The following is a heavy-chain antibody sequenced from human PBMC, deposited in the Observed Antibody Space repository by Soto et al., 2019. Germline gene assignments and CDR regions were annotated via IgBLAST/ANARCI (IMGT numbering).Heavy chain of an antibody. V-gene: IGHV4-59*12. J-gene: IGHJ3*02. Sequence: SETLSLTCTVSGGSTSSYDWSWIRQPPGKGLEWIGYIYYSGSTNYNPSLKSRVTISVDTSKKQFSLKLSSVTAADTAVYYCAREGCISTSCYFTGAFDIWGQGTMVTVSS. CDR1: GGSTSSYD. CDR2: IYYSGST. D-gene: IGHD2-2*01. CDR3: AREGCISTSCYFTGAFDI.